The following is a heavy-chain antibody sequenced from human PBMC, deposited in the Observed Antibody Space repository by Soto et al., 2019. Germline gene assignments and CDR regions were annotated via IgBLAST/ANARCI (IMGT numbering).Heavy chain of an antibody. D-gene: IGHD3-22*01. CDR3: ARDRYDSSGYYAH. CDR1: GYTFTSYG. CDR2: ISAYNGNT. J-gene: IGHJ4*02. V-gene: IGHV1-18*01. Sequence: VPLVQSGAEVKKPGASVKVSCKASGYTFTSYGISWVRQAPGQGLEWMGWISAYNGNTNYAQQLQGRVTMTTDTSPSTAYMELRSLRSDATAVYYCARDRYDSSGYYAHWGQGTLVTVSS.